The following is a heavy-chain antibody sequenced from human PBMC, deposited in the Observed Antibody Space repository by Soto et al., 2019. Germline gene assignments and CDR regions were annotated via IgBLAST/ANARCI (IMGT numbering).Heavy chain of an antibody. D-gene: IGHD3-3*01. J-gene: IGHJ4*02. CDR3: ALDMIGESGYYFDD. V-gene: IGHV5-51*01. Sequence: PGESLKISCKGSGYSFINYWIGWVRQMPGKGLEWMGIIYPADSDIRYSPSFQGQVTISADKSISTTYLQWSSLKASDTAMYYCALDMIGESGYYFDDWGQGTLVTVSS. CDR1: GYSFINYW. CDR2: IYPADSDI.